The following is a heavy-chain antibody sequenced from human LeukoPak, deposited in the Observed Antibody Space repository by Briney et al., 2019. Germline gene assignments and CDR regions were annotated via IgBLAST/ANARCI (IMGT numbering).Heavy chain of an antibody. D-gene: IGHD3-10*01. J-gene: IGHJ4*02. CDR1: GFTFSSYT. Sequence: PGGSLRLSCGASGFTFSSYTMNWVRQAPGKGLEWVSSISSTSSTIDYADSVKGRFTISRDNAKNSLYLQMNSLRDEDTAVYYCAGSRGFDYWGQGTLVTVSS. CDR2: ISSTSSTI. CDR3: AGSRGFDY. V-gene: IGHV3-48*02.